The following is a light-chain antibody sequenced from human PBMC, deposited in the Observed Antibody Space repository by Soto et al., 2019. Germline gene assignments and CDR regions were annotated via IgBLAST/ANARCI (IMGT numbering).Light chain of an antibody. Sequence: DIPLPQSPSTLSASVGDRVTITCRASQRIATWLAWYQHQPGSAPKLLIYGASTLQSGVPSRFSGSGSGAEFTLTIDNLQPEDFATYYCQQYHLYWTFGPGTKVDIK. V-gene: IGKV1-5*01. CDR2: GAS. J-gene: IGKJ1*01. CDR3: QQYHLYWT. CDR1: QRIATW.